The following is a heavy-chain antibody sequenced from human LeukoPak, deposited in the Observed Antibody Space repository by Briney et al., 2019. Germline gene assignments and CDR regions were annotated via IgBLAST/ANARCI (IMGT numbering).Heavy chain of an antibody. Sequence: GGSLRLSCAASGFTFSSDWMHWVSQAPGKELVWVSRINSDGSSTTYADSVKGRFTISRDIAKNTLYLQMKSLRAEDTAVYYCARVRSGSSAGNYGMDLWGQGTTVTVSS. J-gene: IGHJ6*02. V-gene: IGHV3-74*01. CDR1: GFTFSSDW. D-gene: IGHD1-26*01. CDR3: ARVRSGSSAGNYGMDL. CDR2: INSDGSST.